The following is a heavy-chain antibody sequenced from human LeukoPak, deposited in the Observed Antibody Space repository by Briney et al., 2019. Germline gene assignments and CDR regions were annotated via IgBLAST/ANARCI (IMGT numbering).Heavy chain of an antibody. D-gene: IGHD3-10*01. CDR1: GGSFSGYY. J-gene: IGHJ4*02. CDR3: AMGVYGSGTPSN. CDR2: INHSGST. Sequence: PSETLSLTCAVYGGSFSGYYWSWIRQPPGKGLEWIGEINHSGSTNYNPSLKSRVTISIDTSKNQFSLNLSSVTAADTAVYYCAMGVYGSGTPSNWGQGTLVTVSS. V-gene: IGHV4-34*01.